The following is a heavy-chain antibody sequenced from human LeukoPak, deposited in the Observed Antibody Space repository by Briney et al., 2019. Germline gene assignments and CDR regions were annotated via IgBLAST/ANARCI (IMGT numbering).Heavy chain of an antibody. CDR3: ARGYSRDWGLQYFQH. D-gene: IGHD6-19*01. J-gene: IGHJ1*01. CDR1: GGSISNYY. CDR2: IYSSGST. V-gene: IGHV4-59*01. Sequence: SETLSLICTVSGGSISNYYWSWTRQPPGKGLEWIGYIYSSGSTSYNPSLKSRVTMSVDTSKNQLSLNLNSVTAADTAVYHCARGYSRDWGLQYFQHWGQGTLVTVSS.